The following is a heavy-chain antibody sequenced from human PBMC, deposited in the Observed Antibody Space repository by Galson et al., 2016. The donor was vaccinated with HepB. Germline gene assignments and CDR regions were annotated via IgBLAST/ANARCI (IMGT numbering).Heavy chain of an antibody. V-gene: IGHV3-15*07. CDR1: GFTFNNAW. CDR3: TPSTY. Sequence: SLRLSCAASGFTFNNAWMNWVRQTPGKGLEWVARIKAVADGGTTDYAVSGKCRFIISRDDAKNILYLQMNSLKTEDTAVYYCTPSTYWGQGTTVTVSS. CDR2: IKAVADGGTT. J-gene: IGHJ3*01.